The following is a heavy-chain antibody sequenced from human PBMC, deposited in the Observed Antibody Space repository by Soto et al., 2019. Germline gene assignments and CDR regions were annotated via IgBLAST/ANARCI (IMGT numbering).Heavy chain of an antibody. CDR2: ISAYNGNT. CDR1: GYTFINYG. CDR3: ARAPCGYCSSTSCYGFCWFDP. V-gene: IGHV1-18*01. J-gene: IGHJ5*02. D-gene: IGHD2-2*01. Sequence: ASVKFSCKASGYTFINYGISWVRQAPGQGLEWMGWISAYNGNTNYAQKLQSRVTMTTDTSTSTAYMELRSLRSDDTAVYYCARAPCGYCSSTSCYGFCWFDPWGQGTLVTVSS.